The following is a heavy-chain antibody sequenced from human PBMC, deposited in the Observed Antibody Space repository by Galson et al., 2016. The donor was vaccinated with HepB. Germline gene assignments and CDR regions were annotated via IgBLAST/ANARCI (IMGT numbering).Heavy chain of an antibody. CDR3: AHRQTSTVTTDFDY. CDR1: GFSLRTSGVG. V-gene: IGHV2-5*02. J-gene: IGHJ4*02. D-gene: IGHD4-17*01. Sequence: PALVKPTQTLTLTCTFSGFSLRTSGVGVGWIRQPPGKALEWLALIYWDDDKRYSPSLKSWLTITKDTSKNQVVLTMTNMDPVDTATYFCAHRQTSTVTTDFDYWGQGTLVTVSS. CDR2: IYWDDDK.